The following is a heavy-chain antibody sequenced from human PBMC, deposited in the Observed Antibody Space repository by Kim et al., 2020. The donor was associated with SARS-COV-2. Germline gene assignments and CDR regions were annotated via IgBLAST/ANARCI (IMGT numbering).Heavy chain of an antibody. D-gene: IGHD4-17*01. J-gene: IGHJ5*02. Sequence: GGSLRLSCAASGFTFSSYAMSWVRQAPGKGLEWVSVIYSGGSSTYYADSVKGRFTISRDNSKNTLYLQMNSLRAEDTAVYYCAKEAGGDLEGWFDPWGQGTLVTVSS. CDR2: IYSGGSST. CDR3: AKEAGGDLEGWFDP. CDR1: GFTFSSYA. V-gene: IGHV3-23*03.